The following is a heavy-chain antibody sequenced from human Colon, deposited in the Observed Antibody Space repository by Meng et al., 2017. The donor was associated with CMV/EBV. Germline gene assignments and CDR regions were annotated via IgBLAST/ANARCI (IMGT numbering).Heavy chain of an antibody. V-gene: IGHV5-51*01. CDR2: IYPGDSDT. Sequence: KVSCKGSGYSFTSYWIGWVRQMPGKGLEWMGIIYPGDSDTRYSPSFQGQVTISADKSISTAYLQWSSLKASDTAMYYCARQSIGYCTNGVCSHFDYWGQGTLVTVSS. D-gene: IGHD2-8*01. CDR3: ARQSIGYCTNGVCSHFDY. J-gene: IGHJ4*02. CDR1: GYSFTSYW.